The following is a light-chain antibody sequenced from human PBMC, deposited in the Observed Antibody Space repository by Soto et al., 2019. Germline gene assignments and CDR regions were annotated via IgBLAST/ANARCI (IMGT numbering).Light chain of an antibody. Sequence: DLVMTQSPLSLPVTPGEPASISCRSSQSLLSSDGYNYLDWYLQKPGQSPQLLIYWGSNRASGVPDRFSGSGSGTDFTLKISRVEAEDVGLYYCMQALQSPVTFGGGTKVEIK. CDR3: MQALQSPVT. CDR2: WGS. CDR1: QSLLSSDGYNY. V-gene: IGKV2-28*01. J-gene: IGKJ4*01.